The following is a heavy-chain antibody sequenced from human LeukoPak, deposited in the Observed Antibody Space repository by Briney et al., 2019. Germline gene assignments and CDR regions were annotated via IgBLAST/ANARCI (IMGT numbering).Heavy chain of an antibody. D-gene: IGHD6-6*01. CDR3: VKVMYSSASGTDAFDI. CDR2: ISWNSGSI. CDR1: GFTFDDYA. V-gene: IGHV3-9*03. J-gene: IGHJ3*02. Sequence: SGGSLRLSCAASGFTFDDYAMHWVRQAPGKGLEWVSGISWNSGSIDYADSVKGRFTISRDNAKNSLYLQMNSLRPEAMALYYCVKVMYSSASGTDAFDIWGQGTMVTVSS.